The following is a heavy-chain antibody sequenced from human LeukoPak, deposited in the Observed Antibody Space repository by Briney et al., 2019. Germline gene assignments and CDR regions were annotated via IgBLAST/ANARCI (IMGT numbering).Heavy chain of an antibody. D-gene: IGHD2-21*01. CDR3: ARQDVVNWFDP. CDR1: GGSFSGHY. V-gene: IGHV4-34*01. J-gene: IGHJ5*02. Sequence: PSETLSLTCAVYGGSFSGHYWSWIRQPPGKGLEWIGEINHSGSTNYNPSLKSRVTISVDTSKNQFSLKLSSVTAADTAVYYCARQDVVNWFDPWGQGTLVTVSS. CDR2: INHSGST.